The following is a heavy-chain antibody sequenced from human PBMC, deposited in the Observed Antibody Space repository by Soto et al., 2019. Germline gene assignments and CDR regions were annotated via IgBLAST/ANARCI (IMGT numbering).Heavy chain of an antibody. CDR3: AAQTSGGPQNAFDI. CDR1: GYTFTGYY. D-gene: IGHD2-15*01. J-gene: IGHJ3*02. Sequence: ASVKVSCKASGYTFTGYYMHWVRQAPGQGLEWMGWINPNSGGTNYAQKFQGWVTMTRDTSISTAYMELSRLRSDDTAVYYCAAQTSGGPQNAFDIWGQGTVVTVAS. V-gene: IGHV1-2*04. CDR2: INPNSGGT.